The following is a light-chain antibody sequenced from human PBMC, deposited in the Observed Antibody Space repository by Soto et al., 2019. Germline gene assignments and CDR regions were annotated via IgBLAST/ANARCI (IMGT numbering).Light chain of an antibody. V-gene: IGLV4-60*02. CDR3: ETWDSNTHRV. CDR2: LERSGSY. Sequence: QLVLTQASSASASLGSSVKLTCTLSSGHSTYIIAWHQQQPGKAPRYLMKLERSGSYNKGRGVPDRFSGSSSGADRYLTISNLQFEDEADYYCETWDSNTHRVFGGGTKVTVL. J-gene: IGLJ3*02. CDR1: SGHSTYI.